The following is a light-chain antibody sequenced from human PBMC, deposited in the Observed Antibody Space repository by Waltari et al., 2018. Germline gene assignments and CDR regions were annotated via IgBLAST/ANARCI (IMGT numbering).Light chain of an antibody. Sequence: QSVLTQPPSASGTPGQSVTISCSVSLSNIGTHYVNWYQQLPGTAPKLLIYLTHQRPSGVPDRFSASKSGTSASLAISGLRFEDEGDYYCATRDEGPTVVFGGGTKVTVL. CDR1: LSNIGTHY. CDR2: LTH. V-gene: IGLV1-47*01. CDR3: ATRDEGPTVV. J-gene: IGLJ2*01.